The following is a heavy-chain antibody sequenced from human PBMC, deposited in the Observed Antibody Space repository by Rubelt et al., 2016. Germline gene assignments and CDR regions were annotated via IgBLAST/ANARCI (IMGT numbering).Heavy chain of an antibody. J-gene: IGHJ4*02. Sequence: QAQLVQSGAEVKKPGASVKVSCKASGYTFTGYYMHWVRQAPGQGLEWMGRINPNSGGTNYAQKFQGRVTMTRDTSISTGYMELSRLTSDDTAVYYCARSLVYGYTGIDYWGQGTLVTVSS. CDR2: INPNSGGT. V-gene: IGHV1-2*06. D-gene: IGHD5-18*01. CDR3: ARSLVYGYTGIDY. CDR1: GYTFTGYY.